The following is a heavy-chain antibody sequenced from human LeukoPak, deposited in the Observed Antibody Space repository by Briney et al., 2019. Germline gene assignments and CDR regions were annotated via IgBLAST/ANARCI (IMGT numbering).Heavy chain of an antibody. CDR3: ARGTVTSRTWYFDL. J-gene: IGHJ2*01. Sequence: GGSLRLSCAASGFTASDHWMNWVRQAPGKGLEWVANIKQDDTEKYFVDSVKGRFTFSRDNSKNTLYLQMDSLRAEETAVYYCARGTVTSRTWYFDLWGQGTLVTVSS. V-gene: IGHV3-7*04. CDR2: IKQDDTEK. D-gene: IGHD4-17*01. CDR1: GFTASDHW.